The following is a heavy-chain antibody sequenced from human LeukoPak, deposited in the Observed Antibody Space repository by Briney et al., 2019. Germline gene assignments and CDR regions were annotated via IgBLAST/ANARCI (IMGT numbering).Heavy chain of an antibody. V-gene: IGHV1-46*01. Sequence: GASVKVSCKASGYTFTSYYMHWVRQAPGQGLEWMGIINPSGGSTSYAQKFQGRVTMTRDTSTSTVYMELSSLRSEDTAVYYCARGKWELLVGDDAFDIWGQGTVVTVSS. CDR1: GYTFTSYY. CDR3: ARGKWELLVGDDAFDI. D-gene: IGHD1-26*01. J-gene: IGHJ3*02. CDR2: INPSGGST.